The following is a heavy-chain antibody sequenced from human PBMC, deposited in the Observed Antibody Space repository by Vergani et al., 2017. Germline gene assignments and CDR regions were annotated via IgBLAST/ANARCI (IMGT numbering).Heavy chain of an antibody. CDR3: VYRKTGCGTTGCFYPFYYCYYMDV. J-gene: IGHJ6*03. Sequence: QITLKESGPTLVKPTQTLTLTCTFSGFSLNTRGVSVAWIRQPPGKALDWLALIYWNDDQHYSPSLNNRVTITKDTSKNQVVLTMTNIAYVDTSTYYCVYRKTGCGTTGCFYPFYYCYYMDVWGKGTTVTVSS. D-gene: IGHD1-7*01. V-gene: IGHV2-5*04. CDR2: IYWNDDQ. CDR1: GFSLNTRGVS.